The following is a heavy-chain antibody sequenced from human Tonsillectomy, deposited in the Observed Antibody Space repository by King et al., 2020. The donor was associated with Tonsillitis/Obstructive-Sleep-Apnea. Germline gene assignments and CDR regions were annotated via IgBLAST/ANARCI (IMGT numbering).Heavy chain of an antibody. CDR1: GYTFTNYY. Sequence: QLVQSGAEVKKPGASVKVSCEASGYTFTNYYVHWVRQAPGHGLEWMGLINPSSGSTSYAQKFQGRGTMTRDTSTSTVYMELSSLRSEDTAVYYCARRALSNYYFYYMDVWGKGTTVTVSS. CDR3: ARRALSNYYFYYMDV. V-gene: IGHV1-46*01. CDR2: INPSSGST. J-gene: IGHJ6*03.